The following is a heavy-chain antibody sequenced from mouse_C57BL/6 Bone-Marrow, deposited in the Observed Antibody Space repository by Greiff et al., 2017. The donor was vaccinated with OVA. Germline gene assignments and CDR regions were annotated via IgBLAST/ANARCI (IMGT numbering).Heavy chain of an antibody. Sequence: EVKLVESGGGLVQPGGSLKLSCAASGFTFSDYYMYWVRQTPEKRLEWVAYISNGGGSTYYPDTVKGRFTISRDNAKNTLYLQMSRLKSEDTAMYYCARKVDYYGSSYDAMDYWGQGTSVTVSS. CDR1: GFTFSDYY. CDR3: ARKVDYYGSSYDAMDY. J-gene: IGHJ4*01. V-gene: IGHV5-12*01. D-gene: IGHD1-1*01. CDR2: ISNGGGST.